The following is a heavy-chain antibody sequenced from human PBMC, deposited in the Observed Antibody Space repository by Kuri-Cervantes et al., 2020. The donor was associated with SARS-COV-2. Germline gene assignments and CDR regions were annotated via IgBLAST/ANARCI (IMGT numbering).Heavy chain of an antibody. D-gene: IGHD2-21*01. CDR3: VRDGYGDYVDY. CDR1: GYTFTSSG. Sequence: ASVKVSCKASGYTFTSSGISWVRQAPGQGLEWMGWVSGYNGHTNYVQKLQGRVTMTTDTSTTTAYMELRSLRSDDTAVFYCVRDGYGDYVDYWGQGTLVTVSS. J-gene: IGHJ4*02. V-gene: IGHV1-18*04. CDR2: VSGYNGHT.